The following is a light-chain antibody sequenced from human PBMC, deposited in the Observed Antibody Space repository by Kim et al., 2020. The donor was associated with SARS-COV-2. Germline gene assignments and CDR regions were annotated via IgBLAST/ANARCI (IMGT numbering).Light chain of an antibody. CDR1: SLRSYY. J-gene: IGLJ2*01. CDR2: GKN. CDR3: TPRSTHDNVV. Sequence: SSELTQDPAVSVALGQTVRLTCQGDSLRSYYATWYQHTPGLAPILVIYGKNNRPSGIPDRFSCSSSGNTASLSLPGTQAGDEADSYCTPRSTHDNVVFVG. V-gene: IGLV3-19*01.